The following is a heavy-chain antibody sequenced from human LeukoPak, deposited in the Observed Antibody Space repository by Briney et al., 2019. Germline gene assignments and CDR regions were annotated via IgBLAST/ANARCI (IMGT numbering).Heavy chain of an antibody. V-gene: IGHV4-34*01. J-gene: IGHJ4*02. D-gene: IGHD6-19*01. CDR2: INHSGST. CDR1: GGSFSGYY. CDR3: AMAGGGPYYFDY. Sequence: PSETLSLTCAVYGGSFSGYYWSWIRQPPGKGLEWIGEINHSGSTNYNPSLKSRVTISVDTSKNQFSLKLSSVTAADTAVYYCAMAGGGPYYFDYWGQGTLVTVSS.